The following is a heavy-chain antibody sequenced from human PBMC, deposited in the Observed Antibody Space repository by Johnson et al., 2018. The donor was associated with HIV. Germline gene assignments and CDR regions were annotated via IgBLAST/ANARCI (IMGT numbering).Heavy chain of an antibody. D-gene: IGHD3-10*01. CDR2: VSYDGTNE. CDR3: ARDRGGPVRDDAFDI. J-gene: IGHJ3*02. V-gene: IGHV3-30*03. CDR1: GFTFRSYG. Sequence: QVQLVESGGGVVQPGRSLRLSCVASGFTFRSYGMHWVRQAPGKGLEWVAFVSYDGTNEFYADSVKGRFTISRDNAKNSLYLQMNSLRAEDTAVYYCARDRGGPVRDDAFDIWGQGTMVTVSS.